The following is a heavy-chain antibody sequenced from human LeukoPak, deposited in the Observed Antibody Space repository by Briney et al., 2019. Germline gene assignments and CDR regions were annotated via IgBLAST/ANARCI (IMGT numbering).Heavy chain of an antibody. J-gene: IGHJ4*02. D-gene: IGHD2-2*01. CDR1: GRSISSGGYY. Sequence: SQILSSPCSVSGRSISSGGYYWSWIRQHPGKGLGWIGYIYYSASTYYTPSVKSRVTISVDTSKNQFSLKLSSVTAADTAVYYCAREGYVPAAIMDWGQGTLVTVSS. V-gene: IGHV4-31*03. CDR2: IYYSAST. CDR3: AREGYVPAAIMD.